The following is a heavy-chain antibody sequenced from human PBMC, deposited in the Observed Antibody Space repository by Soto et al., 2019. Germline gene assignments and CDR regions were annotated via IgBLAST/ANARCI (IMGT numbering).Heavy chain of an antibody. J-gene: IGHJ6*02. CDR1: GFTFSSYG. Sequence: VGSLRLSCAASGFTFSSYGMHWVRQAPGKGLEWVAVIWYDGSNKYYADSVKGRFTISRDNSKNTLYLQMNSLRAKDTAVYYCARTPVDTAMVTLNSYYYYGMDVWGQGTTVTVSS. CDR3: ARTPVDTAMVTLNSYYYYGMDV. V-gene: IGHV3-33*01. D-gene: IGHD5-18*01. CDR2: IWYDGSNK.